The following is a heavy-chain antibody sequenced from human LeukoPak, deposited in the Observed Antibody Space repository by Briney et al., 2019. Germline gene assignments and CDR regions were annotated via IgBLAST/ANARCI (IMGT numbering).Heavy chain of an antibody. CDR3: ARDPRGNYDSSGYSEY. V-gene: IGHV3-30*03. CDR1: GFTFSSYG. J-gene: IGHJ4*02. D-gene: IGHD3-22*01. CDR2: ISYDGSNK. Sequence: PGGSLRLSCAASGFTFSSYGMHWVRQAPGKGLEWVAVISYDGSNKYYADSVKGRFTISRDNAKNSLYLQMNSLRAEDTAVYYCARDPRGNYDSSGYSEYWGQGTLVTVSS.